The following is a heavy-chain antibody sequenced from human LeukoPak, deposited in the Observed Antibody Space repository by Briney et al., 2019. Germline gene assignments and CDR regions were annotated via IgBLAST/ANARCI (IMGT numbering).Heavy chain of an antibody. V-gene: IGHV3-48*01. J-gene: IGHJ2*01. D-gene: IGHD2-15*01. CDR1: GFTFSSYS. Sequence: GGSLRLSCAASGFTFSSYSMNWVRQAPGKGLEWVSYISSSSSTIYYTDSVKGRFTTSRDKTKNSLYLQMNRLRAEDTAVYYCARSSTPWYFELWGRGTLVTVSS. CDR2: ISSSSSTI. CDR3: ARSSTPWYFEL.